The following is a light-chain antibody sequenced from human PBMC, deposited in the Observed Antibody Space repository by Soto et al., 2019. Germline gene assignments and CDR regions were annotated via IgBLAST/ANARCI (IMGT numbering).Light chain of an antibody. CDR3: SSYTSSSTVL. CDR1: NSDVGGYNY. CDR2: EVS. J-gene: IGLJ2*01. Sequence: QSVLTQPASVSGSPGQSITISCTGTNSDVGGYNYVSWYQQHPGKGPKLMIYEVSNRPSGVPNRFSGSKSGNTASLTISGLQAEDEADYYCSSYTSSSTVLFGGVTKVTVL. V-gene: IGLV2-14*01.